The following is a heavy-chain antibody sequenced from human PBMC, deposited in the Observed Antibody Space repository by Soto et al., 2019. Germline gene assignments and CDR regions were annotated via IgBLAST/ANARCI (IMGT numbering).Heavy chain of an antibody. D-gene: IGHD1-20*01. Sequence: GGSLRLSCAASGFAFSIYWMMWVRQAPGKGLEWVANINEDGSKKHHVDSVKGRFTISRDNAKNSLYLQLNSLRTEDTAIYYCVRENNGGPEFWGQGTMVTVS. J-gene: IGHJ3*01. CDR1: GFAFSIYW. CDR2: INEDGSKK. CDR3: VRENNGGPEF. V-gene: IGHV3-7*01.